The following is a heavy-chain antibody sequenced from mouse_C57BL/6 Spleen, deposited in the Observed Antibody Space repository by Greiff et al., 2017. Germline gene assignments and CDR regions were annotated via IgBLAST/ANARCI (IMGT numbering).Heavy chain of an antibody. CDR1: GYTFTEYT. Sequence: VKLQESGAELVKPGASVKLSCKASGYTFTEYTIHWVKQRSGQGLEWIGWFYPGSGSIKYNEKFKDKATLTADKSSSTVYMELSRLTSEDSAVYFCAGHEVGTGTDYAMDYWGQGTSVTVSS. CDR3: AGHEVGTGTDYAMDY. V-gene: IGHV1-62-2*01. CDR2: FYPGSGSI. J-gene: IGHJ4*01. D-gene: IGHD4-1*01.